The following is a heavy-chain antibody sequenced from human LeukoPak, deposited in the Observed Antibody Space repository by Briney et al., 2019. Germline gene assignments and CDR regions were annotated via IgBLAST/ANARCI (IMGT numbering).Heavy chain of an antibody. CDR1: GASMSNYY. Sequence: SETLSLTCNVSGASMSNYYWFWIRQPPGKGLEWIGSIYHSWTTYSGSTYYNPSLKRRVTISLETSKTQFSLNVGSMTAADTAVYYCARAGGYGLIDYWGQGTMVTVSS. J-gene: IGHJ4*02. CDR2: IYHSWTTYSGST. CDR3: ARAGGYGLIDY. V-gene: IGHV4-39*07. D-gene: IGHD5-18*01.